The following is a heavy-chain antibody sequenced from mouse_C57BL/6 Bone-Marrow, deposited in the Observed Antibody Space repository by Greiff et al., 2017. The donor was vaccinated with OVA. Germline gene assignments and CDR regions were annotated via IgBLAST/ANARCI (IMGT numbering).Heavy chain of an antibody. D-gene: IGHD2-1*01. V-gene: IGHV1-26*01. CDR2: INPNNGGT. Sequence: EVQLQQSGPELVKPGASVKISCKASGYTFTDYYMNWVKQSHGKSLEWIGDINPNNGGTSYNQKFKGKATLTVDKSSSTAYMELRSLTSEDSAVYYCARYDPWELLRAMDYWGQGTSVTVSS. J-gene: IGHJ4*01. CDR3: ARYDPWELLRAMDY. CDR1: GYTFTDYY.